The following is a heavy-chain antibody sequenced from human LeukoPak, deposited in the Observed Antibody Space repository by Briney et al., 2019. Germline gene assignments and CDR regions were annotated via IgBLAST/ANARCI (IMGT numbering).Heavy chain of an antibody. Sequence: GGSLRLSCAASGFTFSSYLMSWVRQAPGKGLEWVANIKQDGSEKYYVDSVKGRFTISRDNAKNSLYLQMNSLRAEDTAVYYCARAGGSGWYEDYWGQGTLVTVSS. CDR2: IKQDGSEK. V-gene: IGHV3-7*04. D-gene: IGHD6-19*01. J-gene: IGHJ4*02. CDR3: ARAGGSGWYEDY. CDR1: GFTFSSYL.